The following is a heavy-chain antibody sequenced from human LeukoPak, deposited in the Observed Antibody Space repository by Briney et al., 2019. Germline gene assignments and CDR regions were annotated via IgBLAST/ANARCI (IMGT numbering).Heavy chain of an antibody. V-gene: IGHV3-66*04. CDR2: IYSGGST. CDR3: AKRDSTLTHFDY. Sequence: GGSLRLSCAASGFTVSNNYMSWVRQAPGKGLEWVSLIYSGGSTNYADSVKGRFTISRDNSKNTLYLQMNSLRAEDTAVYYCAKRDSTLTHFDYWGQGTLVTVSS. CDR1: GFTVSNNY. D-gene: IGHD3-22*01. J-gene: IGHJ4*02.